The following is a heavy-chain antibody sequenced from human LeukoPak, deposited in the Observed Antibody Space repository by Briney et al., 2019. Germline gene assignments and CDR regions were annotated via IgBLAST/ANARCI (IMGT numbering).Heavy chain of an antibody. Sequence: EASVKVSCKASGYTFTGYYMHWVRQAPGQGLEWMGWINPNSGGTNYAQKFQGRVTMTRDTSISTAYMELSRLRSDDTAVYYCARVADYGGNSDAFDIWGQGTMVTVSS. D-gene: IGHD4-23*01. CDR2: INPNSGGT. CDR1: GYTFTGYY. V-gene: IGHV1-2*02. CDR3: ARVADYGGNSDAFDI. J-gene: IGHJ3*02.